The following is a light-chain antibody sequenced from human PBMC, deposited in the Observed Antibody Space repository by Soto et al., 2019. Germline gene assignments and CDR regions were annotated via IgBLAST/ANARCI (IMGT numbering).Light chain of an antibody. CDR2: DAS. CDR3: QQRSNWPIT. CDR1: QIVSIY. Sequence: EIVLTQSPATLSLSPWERATLSCMASQIVSIYLCFYQQKPGQAPRLLIYDASNRATGIPARFSGSGSGTDFTLTISSLEPEDFAVYYCQQRSNWPITFGPGTKVDIK. J-gene: IGKJ3*01. V-gene: IGKV3-11*01.